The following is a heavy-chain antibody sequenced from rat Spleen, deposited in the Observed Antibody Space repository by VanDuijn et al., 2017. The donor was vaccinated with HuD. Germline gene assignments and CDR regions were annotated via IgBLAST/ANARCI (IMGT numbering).Heavy chain of an antibody. V-gene: IGHV5-25*01. D-gene: IGHD5-1*01. CDR2: ISTNT. J-gene: IGHJ2*01. Sequence: EVQLVESGGGLVQPGRSLKLSCAASGFSFSNYCMTWVRQGPTKSLEWVASISTNTYYRDSVKGRFTISRDNAKSILYLQMDSLRSEDTATYYCTRDWEAYYWGQGVMVTVSS. CDR1: GFSFSNYC. CDR3: TRDWEAYY.